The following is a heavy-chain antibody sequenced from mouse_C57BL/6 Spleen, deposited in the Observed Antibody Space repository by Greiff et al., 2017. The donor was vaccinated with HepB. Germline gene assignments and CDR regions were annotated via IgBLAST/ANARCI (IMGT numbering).Heavy chain of an antibody. Sequence: VQLQQSGAELVRPGASVKLSCTASGFNIKDDYMHWVKQRPEQGLEWIGWIDPENGDTEYASKFQGKATITADTSSNTPYLQLRSLTSEDTAVYSSTTPVTTRTGDYWGQGTTLTVSS. CDR2: IDPENGDT. CDR1: GFNIKDDY. V-gene: IGHV14-4*01. CDR3: TTPVTTRTGDY. J-gene: IGHJ2*01. D-gene: IGHD2-2*01.